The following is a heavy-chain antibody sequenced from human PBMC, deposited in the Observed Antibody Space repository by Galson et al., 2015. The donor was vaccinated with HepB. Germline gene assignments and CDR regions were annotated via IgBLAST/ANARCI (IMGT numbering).Heavy chain of an antibody. Sequence: SVKVSCKASGYTFTSYAMHWVRQAPGQRLEWMGWINAGNGNTKYSQKFQGRVTITRDTSASTAYMELSSLRSEDTAVYYCARDQGATSWFDPWGQGTLVTVSS. CDR1: GYTFTSYA. V-gene: IGHV1-3*01. CDR3: ARDQGATSWFDP. J-gene: IGHJ5*02. CDR2: INAGNGNT. D-gene: IGHD3-16*01.